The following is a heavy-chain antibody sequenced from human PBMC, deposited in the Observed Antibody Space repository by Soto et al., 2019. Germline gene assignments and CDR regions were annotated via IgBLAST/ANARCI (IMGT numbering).Heavy chain of an antibody. J-gene: IGHJ1*01. V-gene: IGHV3-23*01. CDR3: PKGGGGSCYGAIGS. CDR1: GFTFSSYA. CDR2: ICGNGVTT. D-gene: IGHD2-2*01. Sequence: EVQLLESGGGLVQPGGSLRLSCAASGFTFSSYAMSWVRQTPGKGLQWVSSICGNGVTTYYADSVRGRFTISRDDSKNTLYLKMNSLGDEETAVYYWPKGGGGSCYGAIGSWGQGTLVTVSS.